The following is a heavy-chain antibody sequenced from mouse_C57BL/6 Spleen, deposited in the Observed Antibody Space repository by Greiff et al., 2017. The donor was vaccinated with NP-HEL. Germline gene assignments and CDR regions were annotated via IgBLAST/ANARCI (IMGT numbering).Heavy chain of an antibody. CDR3: ARSGSSGYPDY. CDR2: IYPGDGDT. V-gene: IGHV1-82*01. CDR1: GYAFSSSW. J-gene: IGHJ2*01. D-gene: IGHD3-2*02. Sequence: QVQLKESGPELVKPGASVKISCKASGYAFSSSWMNWVKQRPGKGLEWIGRIYPGDGDTNYNGKFKGKATLTADKSSSTAYMQLSSLTSEDSAVYFCARSGSSGYPDYWGQGTTLTVSS.